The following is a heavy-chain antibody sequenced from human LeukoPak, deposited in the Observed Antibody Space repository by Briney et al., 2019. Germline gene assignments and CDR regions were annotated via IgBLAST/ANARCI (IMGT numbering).Heavy chain of an antibody. D-gene: IGHD5-12*01. V-gene: IGHV4-59*01. CDR2: ISYSGTT. J-gene: IGHJ4*02. CDR3: ARGDDYKSTLFDY. CDR1: GGSISSYY. Sequence: SETLSLTCTVSGGSISSYYWSWIRQPPGKGLEWIGYISYSGTTNYNPSLKSRVTISVDTSKKQFSLKLTSATAADTAVYYCARGDDYKSTLFDYWGQGTLVTVSS.